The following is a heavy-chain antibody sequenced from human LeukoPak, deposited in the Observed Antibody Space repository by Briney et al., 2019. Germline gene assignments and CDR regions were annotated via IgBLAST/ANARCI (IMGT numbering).Heavy chain of an antibody. Sequence: TLSLSCTVSGCSISRGDYYWSWIGQAPGQGRGWSGYSYYCGSTYTNPSPTSRVPISVDTSTNQFSLTLSSVTAADTAVYDCARSYGRGGSCYSFDYRGRRTLVTVSS. D-gene: IGHD2-15*01. CDR2: SYYCGST. J-gene: IGHJ4*01. CDR3: ARSYGRGGSCYSFDY. CDR1: GCSISRGDYY. V-gene: IGHV4-30-4*01.